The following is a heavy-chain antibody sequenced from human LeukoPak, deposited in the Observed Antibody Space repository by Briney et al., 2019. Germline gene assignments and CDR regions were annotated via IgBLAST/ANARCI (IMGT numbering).Heavy chain of an antibody. V-gene: IGHV2-5*01. CDR1: GFSLSTSGVG. CDR2: IYWHDDK. J-gene: IGHJ4*02. Sequence: SGPTLVNPTQTLTLTCTFSGFSLSTSGVGVGWIRQPPGKDLECLALIYWHDDKRYSPSLKSRLTITKDTSKNQVVLTMTNMDPVDTATYYCAHMGIEMATTKYYFDYWGQGTLVSVSS. CDR3: AHMGIEMATTKYYFDY. D-gene: IGHD5-24*01.